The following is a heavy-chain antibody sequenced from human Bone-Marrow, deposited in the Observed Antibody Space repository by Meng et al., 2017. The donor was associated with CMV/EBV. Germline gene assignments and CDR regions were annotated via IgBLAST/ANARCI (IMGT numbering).Heavy chain of an antibody. CDR1: GGSISSSSYY. D-gene: IGHD3-3*01. J-gene: IGHJ6*02. CDR2: IYYSGST. V-gene: IGHV4-39*07. Sequence: ESLKISCTVSGGSISSSSYYWGWIRQPPGKGLEWIGSIYYSGSTYYNPSLKSRVTISVDTSKNQFSLKLSSVTAADTAVYYCAKGGLSGYHREYYYYVMDVWGQGTTVTVSS. CDR3: AKGGLSGYHREYYYYVMDV.